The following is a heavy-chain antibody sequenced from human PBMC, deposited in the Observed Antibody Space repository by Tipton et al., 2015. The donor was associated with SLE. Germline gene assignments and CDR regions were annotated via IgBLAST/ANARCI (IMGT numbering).Heavy chain of an antibody. CDR2: IGVKAYGETT. J-gene: IGHJ4*02. V-gene: IGHV3-49*04. D-gene: IGHD1-1*01. CDR3: VRDSTWNDSDY. CDR1: GFTFSDYA. Sequence: SLRLSCAASGFTFSDYAMNWVRQAPGKGLEWVGFIGVKAYGETTQYAASVKGRFTISRDDSQSIAYLQMNSLKAEDTGLYYCVRDSTWNDSDYWGQGTLVTVSS.